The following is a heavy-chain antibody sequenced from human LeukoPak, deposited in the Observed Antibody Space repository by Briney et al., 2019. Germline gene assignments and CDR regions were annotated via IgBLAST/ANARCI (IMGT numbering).Heavy chain of an antibody. CDR3: AKGGYFDWLLDY. D-gene: IGHD3-9*01. CDR2: ISGSGGST. Sequence: GGSRRLSCAASGFTFSSYAMSWVRQAPGKGLEWVSAISGSGGSTYYADSVKGRCTISRDNSKNTLYLQMNSLRAEDTAVYYCAKGGYFDWLLDYWGQGTLVTVSS. CDR1: GFTFSSYA. V-gene: IGHV3-23*01. J-gene: IGHJ4*02.